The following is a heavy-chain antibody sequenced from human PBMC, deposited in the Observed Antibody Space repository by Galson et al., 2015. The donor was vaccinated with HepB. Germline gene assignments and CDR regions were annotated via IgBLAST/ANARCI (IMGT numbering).Heavy chain of an antibody. CDR1: GFKLSDYY. V-gene: IGHV3-11*01. D-gene: IGHD6-19*01. CDR2: ISGGGTTI. Sequence: SLRLSCAASGFKLSDYYMSWIRQAPGKGLEWVSYISGGGTTIYYTDSVKGRFTISRDNAKNLLYLQMNGLRTEDTAVYYCARGEYYTGWYLRQTPRINWYFDLWGRGTLVTVSS. J-gene: IGHJ2*01. CDR3: ARGEYYTGWYLRQTPRINWYFDL.